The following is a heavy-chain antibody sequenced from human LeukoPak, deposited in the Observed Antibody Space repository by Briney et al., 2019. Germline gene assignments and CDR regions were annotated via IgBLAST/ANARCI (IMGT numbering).Heavy chain of an antibody. V-gene: IGHV3-23*01. CDR1: GFTFNSYA. CDR2: ISFSGGST. D-gene: IGHD2-15*01. J-gene: IGHJ4*02. Sequence: PGGSLRLSCAASGFTFNSYAMSWVRQAPGKGLEWVSTISFSGGSTYYADSVKGRFTISRDNSKNTLYLQMSSLRAEDTAVYYCERDCSGGNCYYFDYWGLGTLVTVSS. CDR3: ERDCSGGNCYYFDY.